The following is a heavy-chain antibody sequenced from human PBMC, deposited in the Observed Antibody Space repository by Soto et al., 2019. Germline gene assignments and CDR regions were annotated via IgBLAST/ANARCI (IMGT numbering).Heavy chain of an antibody. CDR3: ARSYFYDSSGTYYFDY. CDR2: IFSNDEK. J-gene: IGHJ4*02. Sequence: ESGPTLVNPTETLTLTCTVSGFSLSNARMGVSWIRQPPGKALEWLAHIFSNDEKSYSTSLKSRLTISKDTSKSQVVLTMTNMDPVDTATYYCARSYFYDSSGTYYFDYWGQGTQVTVSS. V-gene: IGHV2-26*01. CDR1: GFSLSNARMG. D-gene: IGHD3-22*01.